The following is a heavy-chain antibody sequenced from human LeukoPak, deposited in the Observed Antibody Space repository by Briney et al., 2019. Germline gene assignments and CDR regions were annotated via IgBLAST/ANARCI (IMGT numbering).Heavy chain of an antibody. CDR3: ARGIGAAAWIGAT. D-gene: IGHD6-13*01. J-gene: IGHJ5*02. CDR2: IVRYSGEI. CDR1: GFAFSDSQ. V-gene: IGHV3-11*06. Sequence: GGSLRLSCVASGFAFSDSQMSWIRQSPGEGRGWVAYIVRYSGEIDYADSVKGRFIISRDNAKNTLYLQMNSLRGEDTAVYYCARGIGAAAWIGATWGQGALVTVSS.